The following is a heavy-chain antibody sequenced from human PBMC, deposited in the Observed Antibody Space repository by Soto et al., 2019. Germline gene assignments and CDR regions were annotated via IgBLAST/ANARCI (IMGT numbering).Heavy chain of an antibody. J-gene: IGHJ5*02. CDR1: GFTFSSYA. CDR3: ARENYDFLTASTRGFDP. CDR2: ILYDGSNK. Sequence: QVQLVESGGGAVQPGRSLRLSCAASGFTFSSYAMHWVRQAPGKGLEWVSVILYDGSNKDYADSVKGRFTISRDNSKNTLYLQMSSLRPDDTAVYYCARENYDFLTASTRGFDPWGQGTLVTVSS. V-gene: IGHV3-30-3*01. D-gene: IGHD3-9*01.